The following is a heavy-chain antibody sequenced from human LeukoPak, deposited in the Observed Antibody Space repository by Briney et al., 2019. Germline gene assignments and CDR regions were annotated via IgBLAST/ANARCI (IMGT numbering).Heavy chain of an antibody. CDR2: ISSSSSYT. V-gene: IGHV3-11*06. CDR1: GFTFSDYY. CDR3: ARDSADILTGADAFDI. Sequence: GGSLGLSCAASGFTFSDYYMSWIRQAPGKGLEWVSYISSSSSYTNYADSVKGRFTISRDNAKNSLYLQMNSLRAEDTAVYYCARDSADILTGADAFDIWGQGTMVTVSS. D-gene: IGHD3-9*01. J-gene: IGHJ3*02.